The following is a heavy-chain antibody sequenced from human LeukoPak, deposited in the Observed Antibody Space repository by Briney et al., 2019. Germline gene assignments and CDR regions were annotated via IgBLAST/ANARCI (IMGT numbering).Heavy chain of an antibody. CDR3: AKKYYDFLTGSNNWFDP. Sequence: GGSLRLSCAASGLIVSQNYMSWVRQAPGRGLEWVSLIYSDGSTHYADSVKGRFTMSRDNSKNTLYLQMSSLRAEDTAVYYCAKKYYDFLTGSNNWFDPWGQGTLVTVSS. V-gene: IGHV3-53*01. CDR2: IYSDGST. D-gene: IGHD3-9*01. J-gene: IGHJ5*02. CDR1: GLIVSQNY.